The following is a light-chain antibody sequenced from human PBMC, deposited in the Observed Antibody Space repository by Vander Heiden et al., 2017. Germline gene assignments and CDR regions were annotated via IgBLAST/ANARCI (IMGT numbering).Light chain of an antibody. V-gene: IGLV3-21*02. CDR1: NIGSKS. CDR2: GDS. Sequence: SYVLTQPPSLSVAPRQTARITCGGNNIGSKSVAWYQQKPGQAPVLVVYGDSDRPSGIPERFSGSNSGNTATLTISRVEAGDAADYYCQVWDSTSDHLVFGGGTKLTVL. CDR3: QVWDSTSDHLV. J-gene: IGLJ3*02.